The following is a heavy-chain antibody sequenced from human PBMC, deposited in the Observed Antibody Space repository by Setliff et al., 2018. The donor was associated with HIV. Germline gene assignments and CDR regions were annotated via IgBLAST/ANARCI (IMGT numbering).Heavy chain of an antibody. CDR1: GYFISSGYY. Sequence: SETLSLTCTVSGYFISSGYYWGWIRQPPGKGLEWIGTIYHSGSTYYNPSLKSRVTISVDTSKNQFSLRLSSVAAGDTAVYYCARGVRDNSGWSSYYFDYWGQGTLVTVSS. J-gene: IGHJ4*02. V-gene: IGHV4-38-2*02. CDR3: ARGVRDNSGWSSYYFDY. D-gene: IGHD6-19*01. CDR2: IYHSGST.